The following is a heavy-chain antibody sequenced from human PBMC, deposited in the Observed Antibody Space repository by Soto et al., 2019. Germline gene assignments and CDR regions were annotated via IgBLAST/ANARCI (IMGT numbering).Heavy chain of an antibody. CDR2: TRHDGSNT. J-gene: IGHJ4*02. D-gene: IGHD1-26*01. V-gene: IGHV3-33*01. CDR3: ARDGVGTTTYFGYFDY. CDR1: GFTFSGYG. Sequence: GGSLRLSCAASGFTFSGYGMHWVRQAPGKGLEWVAVTRHDGSNTYYADSVRGRFTISRDNSNKMLYLQMNSLRAEDTVVYFCARDGVGTTTYFGYFDYWGQGTLVTVSS.